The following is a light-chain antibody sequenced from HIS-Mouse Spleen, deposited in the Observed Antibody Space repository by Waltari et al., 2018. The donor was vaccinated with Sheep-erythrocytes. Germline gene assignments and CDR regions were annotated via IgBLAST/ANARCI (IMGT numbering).Light chain of an antibody. Sequence: SYELTQPPSVSVSPGQTASITCSGDKLGDKYACWYQQKPGQSPVLVIYQDSKRPSGIRERFSGTNSGNTATLAISGTQAMDEADYYSQAWDSSTAWNVVFGGGTKLTVL. CDR2: QDS. CDR3: QAWDSSTAWNVV. V-gene: IGLV3-1*01. J-gene: IGLJ2*01. CDR1: KLGDKY.